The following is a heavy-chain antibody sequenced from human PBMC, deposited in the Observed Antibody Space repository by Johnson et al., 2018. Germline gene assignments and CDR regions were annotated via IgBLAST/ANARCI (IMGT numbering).Heavy chain of an antibody. CDR1: GFTFSNYG. CDR3: ARDPPGVAGYYDYGMDV. Sequence: QVQLVESGGGVVQPGRSLRLSCAASGFTFSNYGMHWVRQAPGKGLEWVAVIWSDGSNKYYVDSVKGRFTISRDNSKNTLYLQMNSLGAEDTAVYSWARDPPGVAGYYDYGMDVGGRGTPVTVSS. V-gene: IGHV3-33*01. CDR2: IWSDGSNK. D-gene: IGHD6-19*01. J-gene: IGHJ6*02.